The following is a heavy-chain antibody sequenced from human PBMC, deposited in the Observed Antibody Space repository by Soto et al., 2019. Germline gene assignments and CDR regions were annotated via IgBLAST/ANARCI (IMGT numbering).Heavy chain of an antibody. CDR3: ARGGGGYYGSGSSPDY. CDR2: ISSSSSYT. Sequence: GGSLRLSCAASGFTFSNYYMSWIRQAPGKGLEWVSYISSSSSYTNYADSVKGRFTISRDNAKNSLYLQMNSLRAEDTAVYYCARGGGGYYGSGSSPDYWGQGTLVTVSS. D-gene: IGHD3-10*01. J-gene: IGHJ4*02. CDR1: GFTFSNYY. V-gene: IGHV3-11*06.